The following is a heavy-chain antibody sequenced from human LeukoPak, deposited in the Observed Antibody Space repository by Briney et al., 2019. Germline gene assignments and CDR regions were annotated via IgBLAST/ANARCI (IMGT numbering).Heavy chain of an antibody. D-gene: IGHD6-13*01. CDR3: TRRSSAAGRQYFDY. J-gene: IGHJ4*02. V-gene: IGHV3-15*07. CDR1: GLTFSSAW. Sequence: GGSLRLSCAASGLTFSSAWMNWVRQAPGKGLEGVGRIKSETDGGTTDYAAPVKGTFTISRDDSENTLYLQMNSLKTEDTAVYYCTRRSSAAGRQYFDYWGQGTLVTVSS. CDR2: IKSETDGGTT.